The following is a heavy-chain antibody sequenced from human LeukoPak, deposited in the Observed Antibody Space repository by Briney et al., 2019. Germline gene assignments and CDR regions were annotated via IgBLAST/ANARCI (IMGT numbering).Heavy chain of an antibody. V-gene: IGHV5-10-1*01. J-gene: IGHJ4*02. Sequence: GESLKISFKGSGYSFTAYWISWVRQMPGKGLEWMGRIDPGDSFTKYSPSFQGHVTISVEKSISTAYLQWSSLKAPDSAMYYCARDGGGVSSWVSHWGQGTLVTVSS. CDR2: IDPGDSFT. CDR1: GYSFTAYW. CDR3: ARDGGGVSSWVSH. D-gene: IGHD2-8*02.